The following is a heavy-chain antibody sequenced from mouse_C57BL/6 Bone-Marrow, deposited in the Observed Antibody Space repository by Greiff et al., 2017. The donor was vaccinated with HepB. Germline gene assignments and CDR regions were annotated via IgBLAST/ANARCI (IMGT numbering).Heavy chain of an antibody. D-gene: IGHD1-1*01. CDR1: GFTFSSYA. J-gene: IGHJ3*01. CDR2: ISDGGSYT. CDR3: ARDCDYGSSWCAY. Sequence: EVMLVESGGGLVKPGGSLKLSCAASGFTFSSYAMSWVRQTPEKRLEWVATISDGGSYTYYPDNVKGRFTISRDNAKNNLYLQMSHLKSEDTALYYCARDCDYGSSWCAYWGQGTLVTVSA. V-gene: IGHV5-4*01.